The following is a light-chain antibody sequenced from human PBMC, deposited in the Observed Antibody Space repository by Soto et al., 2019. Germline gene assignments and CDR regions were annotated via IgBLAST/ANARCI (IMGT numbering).Light chain of an antibody. CDR2: KAS. Sequence: DIQMTQSPSTLSGSVGDRVTITCRASQTISSWLAWYQQKPGKAPKLLIYKASTLKSGVPSRFSGSGSGTDFTFTISSLQPEDIATYYCQQYDNLPYTFGQGTKVDIK. CDR1: QTISSW. CDR3: QQYDNLPYT. V-gene: IGKV1-5*03. J-gene: IGKJ2*01.